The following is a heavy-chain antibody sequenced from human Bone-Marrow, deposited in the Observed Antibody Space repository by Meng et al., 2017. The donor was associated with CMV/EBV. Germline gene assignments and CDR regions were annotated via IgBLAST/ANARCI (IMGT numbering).Heavy chain of an antibody. V-gene: IGHV3-30*02. J-gene: IGHJ6*02. CDR1: GFTFSSYG. CDR3: AKLSSTVTYGMDV. CDR2: IRYDGTYE. D-gene: IGHD4-11*01. Sequence: GGSLRLSCAASGFTFSSYGMHWVRQAPGKGLEWVTFIRYDGTYELYIEAVKGRFTISRDNSRNTVYLQMNNLRAEDTAVYYCAKLSSTVTYGMDVWGQRTTVTVSS.